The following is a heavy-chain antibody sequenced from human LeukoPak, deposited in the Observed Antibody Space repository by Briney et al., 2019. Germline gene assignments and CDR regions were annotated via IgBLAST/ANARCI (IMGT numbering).Heavy chain of an antibody. D-gene: IGHD1-7*01. CDR2: ISYSGST. CDR3: ARHRSGTTADF. V-gene: IGHV4-59*08. Sequence: SETLSLTCTVSGGSISGYYWSWIRQPPGMGLEWIGYISYSGSTNYNASLTSRVTMSVDTSKNQLSLRLSSVTAAGTAVYYCARHRSGTTADFWGQGTLVTVSS. CDR1: GGSISGYY. J-gene: IGHJ4*02.